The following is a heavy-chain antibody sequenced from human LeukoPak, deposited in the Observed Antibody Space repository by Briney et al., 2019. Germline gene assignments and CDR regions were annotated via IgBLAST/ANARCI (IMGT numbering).Heavy chain of an antibody. CDR2: MSYNGNNR. CDR3: ARGRYYDSGSYYNVIHYFDS. J-gene: IGHJ4*02. V-gene: IGHV3-30*03. Sequence: GGSLRLSCAASAFNFRSYGMHWVRQAPGKGPEWVAVMSYNGNNRYYADSVKGRFIISRDNSKDTLYLQINSLRAEDTAVYYCARGRYYDSGSYYNVIHYFDSWGQGTLVTVSS. D-gene: IGHD3-10*01. CDR1: AFNFRSYG.